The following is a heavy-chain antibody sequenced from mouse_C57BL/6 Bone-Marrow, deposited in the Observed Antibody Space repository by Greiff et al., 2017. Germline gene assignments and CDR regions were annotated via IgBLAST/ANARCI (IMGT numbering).Heavy chain of an antibody. CDR2: IYPGSGNT. V-gene: IGHV1-76*01. CDR1: GYTFTDYY. J-gene: IGHJ3*01. CDR3: ARGHYGSSPFAY. Sequence: VHLVESGAELVRPGASVKLSCKASGYTFTDYYINWVKQRPGPGLEWIARIYPGSGNTYYNEKFKGKATLTAEKSSSTAYMQLSSLTSEDSAVYFCARGHYGSSPFAYWGQGTLVTVSA. D-gene: IGHD1-1*01.